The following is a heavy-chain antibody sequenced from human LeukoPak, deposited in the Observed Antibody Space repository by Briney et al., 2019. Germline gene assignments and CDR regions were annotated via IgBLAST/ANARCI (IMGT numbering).Heavy chain of an antibody. CDR2: IYTSGST. CDR3: ARATVGATYYYYYYMDV. D-gene: IGHD1-26*01. J-gene: IGHJ6*03. Sequence: KSSETLSLTCTVSGGSISSYYWSWIRQPAGKGLEWIGRIYTSGSTNYNPSLKSRVTMSVDTSKNQFSLKLSSVTAADTAVYYCARATVGATYYYYYYMDVWGKGTTVTISS. V-gene: IGHV4-4*07. CDR1: GGSISSYY.